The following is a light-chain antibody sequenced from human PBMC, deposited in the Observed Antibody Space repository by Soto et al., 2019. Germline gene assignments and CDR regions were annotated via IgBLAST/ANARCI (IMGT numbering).Light chain of an antibody. J-gene: IGLJ1*01. CDR1: STNIGNNG. V-gene: IGLV1-36*01. CDR3: AAWDDSLNDYV. CDR2: YDD. Sequence: QSVLTQPPSVSEAPRQRVTISCAGSSTNIGNNGVNWYQQLPGKAPKLLVYYDDLLPSGVSDRFSGSKSGTSASLAIRGLQPEDEADYYCAAWDDSLNDYVFGTGTKVTVL.